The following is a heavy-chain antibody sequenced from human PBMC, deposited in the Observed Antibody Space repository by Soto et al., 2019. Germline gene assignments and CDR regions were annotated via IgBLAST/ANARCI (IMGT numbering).Heavy chain of an antibody. CDR2: ISGSGGST. CDR1: GFTFSSYA. V-gene: IGHV3-23*01. Sequence: PGGSLRLSCAASGFTFSSYAMSWVRQAPGKGLEWVSAISGSGGSTYYADSVKGRFTISRDNSKNTLYLQMNSLRAEDTAVYYCAKDQLRFLEWLLLESGAFDIWGQGTMVTVSS. CDR3: AKDQLRFLEWLLLESGAFDI. J-gene: IGHJ3*02. D-gene: IGHD3-3*01.